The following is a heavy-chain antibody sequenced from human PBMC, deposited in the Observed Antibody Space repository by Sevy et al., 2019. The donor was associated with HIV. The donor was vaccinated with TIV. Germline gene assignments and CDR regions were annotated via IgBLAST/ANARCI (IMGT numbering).Heavy chain of an antibody. CDR1: GFTFTGST. D-gene: IGHD6-19*01. CDR2: IRSRAKTYAT. V-gene: IGHV3-73*01. Sequence: GGSLRLSCAASGFTFTGSTMYWVRQASGKGLEWVARIRSRAKTYATAYAASVKGRFTISRDDSRNMAYLQMNRLKTEDTAVYYCSSQRTIAVAGDYFDYWGQGTLVTVSS. CDR3: SSQRTIAVAGDYFDY. J-gene: IGHJ4*02.